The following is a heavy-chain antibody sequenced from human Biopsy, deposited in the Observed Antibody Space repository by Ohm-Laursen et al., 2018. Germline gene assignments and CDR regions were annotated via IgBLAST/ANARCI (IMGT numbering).Heavy chain of an antibody. Sequence: LRLSCAASGFSVSSYDMNWVRQAPGKGLEWISYISETSSHIYDADSVRGRFTVARDIAKNSLYLQLNSLRVEDTAVYYCARDSSRKAREGGMDVWGQGTTVTVSS. D-gene: IGHD6-6*01. CDR2: ISETSSHI. CDR3: ARDSSRKAREGGMDV. J-gene: IGHJ6*02. V-gene: IGHV3-21*01. CDR1: GFSVSSYD.